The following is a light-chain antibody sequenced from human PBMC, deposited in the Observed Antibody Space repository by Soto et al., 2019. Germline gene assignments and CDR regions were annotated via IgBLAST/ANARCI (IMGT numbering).Light chain of an antibody. V-gene: IGKV3-20*01. Sequence: EIVLTQSPGTLSLSPGERATLSCRASQSVRSGYLAWYQQKPGQAPRLLIFAVSSRATGIPDRFSGTGSGTDFTLTISRLEPEDIATYYCQQYDSLPLTFGQGTRLEIK. CDR1: QSVRSGY. CDR3: QQYDSLPLT. CDR2: AVS. J-gene: IGKJ5*01.